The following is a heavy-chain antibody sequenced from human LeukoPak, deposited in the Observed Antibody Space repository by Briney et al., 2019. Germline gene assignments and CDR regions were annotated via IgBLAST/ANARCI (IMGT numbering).Heavy chain of an antibody. CDR1: GFTFSRHA. J-gene: IGHJ6*03. D-gene: IGHD3-10*01. Sequence: GGSLRLSCAASGFTFSRHAMSWVRQAPGKGLEWVSTFIESGGSTYYADSVKGRFAISRDNSKNTLYLQMNSLRAEDTAVYYCAKFVNYGNYYYYYYMDVWGKGTTVTVSS. V-gene: IGHV3-23*01. CDR3: AKFVNYGNYYYYYYMDV. CDR2: FIESGGST.